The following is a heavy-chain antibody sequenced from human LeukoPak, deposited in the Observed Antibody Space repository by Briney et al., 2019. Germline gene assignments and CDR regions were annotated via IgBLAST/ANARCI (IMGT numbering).Heavy chain of an antibody. CDR2: ISAYNGNT. Sequence: GASVKVSCKASGYTFTRYGISWERQAPGQGLEWMGWISAYNGNTNYAQKLQGRVTMTTDTSTSTAYMELRSLRSDDTAVYYCARADYGDYEDNWFDPWGQGTLVTVSS. J-gene: IGHJ5*02. CDR3: ARADYGDYEDNWFDP. CDR1: GYTFTRYG. V-gene: IGHV1-18*01. D-gene: IGHD4-17*01.